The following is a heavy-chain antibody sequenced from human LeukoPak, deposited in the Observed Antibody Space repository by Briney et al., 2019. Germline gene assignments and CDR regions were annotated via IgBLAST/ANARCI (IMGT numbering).Heavy chain of an antibody. V-gene: IGHV4-59*01. J-gene: IGHJ4*02. CDR2: TYYSGST. CDR3: ARGLKMAVAGRGEFHY. Sequence: SETLSLTCIVSGGSISSYYWSWIRQPPGKGLEWIGYTYYSGSTNYNPSLKSRVTISVDTSKNQFSLKLSSVTAADTAVYYCARGLKMAVAGRGEFHYWGQGTLVTVSS. CDR1: GGSISSYY. D-gene: IGHD6-13*01.